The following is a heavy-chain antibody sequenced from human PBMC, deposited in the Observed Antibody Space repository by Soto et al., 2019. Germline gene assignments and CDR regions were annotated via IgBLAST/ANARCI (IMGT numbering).Heavy chain of an antibody. CDR3: ARAGFGVRGVIIPSYYYGIDV. D-gene: IGHD3-10*01. J-gene: IGHJ6*02. CDR2: INPNSGGT. CDR1: GYTFTGYY. Sequence: ASVKVSCKASGYTFTGYYMHWVRQAPGQGLEWMGWINPNSGGTNYAQKFQGWVTMTRDTSISTAYMELSRLRSDDTAVYYCARAGFGVRGVIIPSYYYGIDVWGQGTTVPVYS. V-gene: IGHV1-2*04.